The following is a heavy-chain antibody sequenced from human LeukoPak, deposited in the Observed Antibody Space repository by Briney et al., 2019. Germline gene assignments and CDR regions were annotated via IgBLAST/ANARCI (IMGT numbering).Heavy chain of an antibody. CDR1: SGSISSSSYY. CDR3: ARKVWYIVATTPAFDY. V-gene: IGHV4-39*07. CDR2: IYYSGST. Sequence: SETLSLTCTVSSGSISSSSYYWGWIRQPPGKGLEWIGSIYYSGSTYYNPSLKSRVTISVDTSKNQFSLKLSSVTAADTAVYYCARKVWYIVATTPAFDYWGQGTLVTVSS. J-gene: IGHJ4*02. D-gene: IGHD5-12*01.